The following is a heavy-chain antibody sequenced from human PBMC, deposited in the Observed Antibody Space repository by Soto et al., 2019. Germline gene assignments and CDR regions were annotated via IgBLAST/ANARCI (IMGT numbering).Heavy chain of an antibody. Sequence: PGVSLRLCCAASGFTFGSYGMHCVLQAPGKGLEWVAVIWYDGSNKYYAASVKGRFTISRDNSKNTLYLQMNSLRAEDAAVYYCARDRGGRPLRYYYGMDVWGQGTTVTVSS. V-gene: IGHV3-33*01. D-gene: IGHD2-15*01. CDR1: GFTFGSYG. CDR3: ARDRGGRPLRYYYGMDV. J-gene: IGHJ6*02. CDR2: IWYDGSNK.